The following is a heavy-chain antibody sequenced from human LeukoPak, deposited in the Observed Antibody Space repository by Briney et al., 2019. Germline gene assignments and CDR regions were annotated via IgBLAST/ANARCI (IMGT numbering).Heavy chain of an antibody. CDR1: GNYW. D-gene: IGHD2-2*01. J-gene: IGHJ4*02. CDR3: VSFYEAN. V-gene: IGHV3-74*01. Sequence: GGSLRLSCAASGNYWMHWVRQAPGKGLVWVSHVNSDGSWTSHADSVKGRFTISKDNAKNTVYLQMNNLRTEDTAVYYCVSFYEANWGRGTLVTVSS. CDR2: VNSDGSWT.